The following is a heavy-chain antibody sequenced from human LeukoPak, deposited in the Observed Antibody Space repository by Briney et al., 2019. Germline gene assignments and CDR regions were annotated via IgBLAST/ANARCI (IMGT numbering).Heavy chain of an antibody. J-gene: IGHJ5*02. CDR3: ARDRTMVRGPHWFDP. D-gene: IGHD3-10*01. Sequence: GGSLRLSCAASGFTFSSYEMNWVRQAPGKGLEWVSYISSSGSTIYYADSVKGRLTISRDNAKNSLYLQMNSLRAEDTAVYYCARDRTMVRGPHWFDPWGQGTLVTVSS. CDR2: ISSSGSTI. CDR1: GFTFSSYE. V-gene: IGHV3-48*03.